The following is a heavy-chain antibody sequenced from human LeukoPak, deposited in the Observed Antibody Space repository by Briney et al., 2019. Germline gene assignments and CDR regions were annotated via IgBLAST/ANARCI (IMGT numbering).Heavy chain of an antibody. CDR1: GFTFSDYY. CDR2: IKQDGSEK. CDR3: TTITMILVHPDY. D-gene: IGHD3-22*01. Sequence: GGSLRLSCAASGFTFSDYYMSWIRQAPGKGLEWVANIKQDGSEKYYVDSVKGRFTISRDNAKNTLYLQMNSLKTEDTAVYYCTTITMILVHPDYWGQGTLVTVSS. J-gene: IGHJ4*02. V-gene: IGHV3-7*03.